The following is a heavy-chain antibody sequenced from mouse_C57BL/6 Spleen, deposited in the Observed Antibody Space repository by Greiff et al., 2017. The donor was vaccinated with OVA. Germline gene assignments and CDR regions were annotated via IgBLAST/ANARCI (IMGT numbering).Heavy chain of an antibody. CDR3: TRSGYFDY. V-gene: IGHV1-15*01. Sequence: VKLQESGAELVRPGASVTLSCKASGYTFTDYEMHWVKQTPVHGLEWIGAIDPETGGTAYNQKFKGKAILTADKSSSTAYMELRSLTSEDSAVYYCTRSGYFDYWGQGTTRTVSS. J-gene: IGHJ2*01. CDR1: GYTFTDYE. D-gene: IGHD3-1*01. CDR2: IDPETGGT.